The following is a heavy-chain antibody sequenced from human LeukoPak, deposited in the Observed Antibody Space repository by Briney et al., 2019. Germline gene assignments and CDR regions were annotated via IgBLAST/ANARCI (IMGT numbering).Heavy chain of an antibody. CDR3: ATYLGIAAGRYFDY. V-gene: IGHV3-48*03. J-gene: IGHJ4*02. CDR1: GFTFSSYE. CDR2: ISSNGSTK. Sequence: PGRSLRLSCAASGFTFSSYEMNWVRQAPGKGLEWVSYISSNGSTKYYADSVKGRFTISRDNAKNTLYLQMNILRAEDTAVYYCATYLGIAAGRYFDYWGQGTLVTVSS. D-gene: IGHD6-13*01.